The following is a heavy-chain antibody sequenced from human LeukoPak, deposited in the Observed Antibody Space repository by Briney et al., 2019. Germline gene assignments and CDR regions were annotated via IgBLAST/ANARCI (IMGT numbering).Heavy chain of an antibody. Sequence: HSGGSLRLSCAASGFTFSSYEMNWVRQAPGKGLEWVSYISSSGSTIYYADSVRGRFTISRDNDKNSLYLQMHSLRAEDTAVYYCAELGITMFGGVWGKGTTVTISS. CDR3: AELGITMFGGV. V-gene: IGHV3-48*03. J-gene: IGHJ6*04. D-gene: IGHD3-10*02. CDR2: ISSSGSTI. CDR1: GFTFSSYE.